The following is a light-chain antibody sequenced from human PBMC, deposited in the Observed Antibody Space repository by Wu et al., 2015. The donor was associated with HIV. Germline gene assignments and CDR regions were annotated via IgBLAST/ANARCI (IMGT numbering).Light chain of an antibody. V-gene: IGKV1-12*01. CDR3: QQRRTWPLT. Sequence: DIQMTQSPSSVSASVGDRVTITCRASQDISRWLAWYQQKPGKAPKLLIYAASILQTGVPSRFSGSASGTDFALTITSLQPEDFAVYYCQQRRTWPLTFGQGTRLEVK. J-gene: IGKJ5*01. CDR1: QDISRW. CDR2: AAS.